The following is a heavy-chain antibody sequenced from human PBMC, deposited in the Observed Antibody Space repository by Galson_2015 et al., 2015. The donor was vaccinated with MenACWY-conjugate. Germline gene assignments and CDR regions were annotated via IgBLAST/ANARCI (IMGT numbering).Heavy chain of an antibody. CDR2: ISGSGAST. V-gene: IGHV3-23*01. CDR3: AKGSRGYSGWYHDS. J-gene: IGHJ5*01. Sequence: SLRLSCAASGFSFGGYAMSWVRQAPGKGLEWVSSISGSGASTYYTDSVRGRFTIFGDNSGNTLHLQMNSLRAEDTAKYYCAKGSRGYSGWYHDSWGQGTLVTVSS. CDR1: GFSFGGYA. D-gene: IGHD5-12*01.